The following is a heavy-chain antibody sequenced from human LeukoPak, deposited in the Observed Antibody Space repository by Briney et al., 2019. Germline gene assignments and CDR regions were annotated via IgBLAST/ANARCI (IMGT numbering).Heavy chain of an antibody. CDR2: IYHSGST. CDR3: ARGFTYYYDSSGRGGAFDI. Sequence: PSETLSLTCTVSGYSISSGYYWGWIRQPPGKGLEWIGSIYHSGSTYYNPPLKSRVTISVDTSKNQFSLKLSSVTAADTAVYYCARGFTYYYDSSGRGGAFDIWGQGTMVTVSS. V-gene: IGHV4-38-2*02. D-gene: IGHD3-22*01. J-gene: IGHJ3*02. CDR1: GYSISSGYY.